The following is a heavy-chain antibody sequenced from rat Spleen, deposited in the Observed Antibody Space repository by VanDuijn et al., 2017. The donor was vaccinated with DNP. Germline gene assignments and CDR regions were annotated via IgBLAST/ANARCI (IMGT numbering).Heavy chain of an antibody. CDR2: ISYDGSST. CDR1: GFTFSNYD. V-gene: IGHV5-7*01. J-gene: IGHJ2*01. Sequence: EVQLVESGGGLVQLGRSMKLSCAASGFTFSNYDMAWVRQAPKKGLEWVATISYDGSSTYDRDSVKGRFTISRDNSKSTLYLQMDSLRSEDTATYYCTTEAGDYWGQGVMVTVSS. D-gene: IGHD1-4*01. CDR3: TTEAGDY.